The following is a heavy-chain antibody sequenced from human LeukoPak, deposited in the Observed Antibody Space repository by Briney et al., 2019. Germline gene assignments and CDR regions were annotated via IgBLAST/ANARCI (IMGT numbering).Heavy chain of an antibody. J-gene: IGHJ6*04. V-gene: IGHV3-49*04. D-gene: IGHD3-10*01. CDR1: GFTFGDYA. CDR3: TRGPRGGITMVRGVISPVRYYYGMDV. CDR2: IRSKAYGGTT. Sequence: GGSLRLSCTASGFTFGDYAMSWVRQAPGKGLEWVGFIRSKAYGGTTEYAASVKGRFTISRDDSKSIAYLQMNSLKTEDTAVYYCTRGPRGGITMVRGVISPVRYYYGMDVWGKGTTVTVSS.